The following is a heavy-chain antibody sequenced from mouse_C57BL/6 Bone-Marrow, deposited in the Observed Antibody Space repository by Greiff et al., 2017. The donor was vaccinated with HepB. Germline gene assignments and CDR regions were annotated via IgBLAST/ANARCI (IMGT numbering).Heavy chain of an antibody. CDR2: IHPNSGST. CDR3: AGSGYRGPYDY. CDR1: GYTFTSYW. D-gene: IGHD3-2*02. Sequence: QVQLQQPGAELVKPGASVKLSCKASGYTFTSYWMHWVKQRPGQGLEWIGMIHPNSGSTNYNEKFKSKATLTVDKSSSTPYMQLSSLTSEDSAVYYCAGSGYRGPYDYWGQGTTLTVSS. V-gene: IGHV1-64*01. J-gene: IGHJ2*01.